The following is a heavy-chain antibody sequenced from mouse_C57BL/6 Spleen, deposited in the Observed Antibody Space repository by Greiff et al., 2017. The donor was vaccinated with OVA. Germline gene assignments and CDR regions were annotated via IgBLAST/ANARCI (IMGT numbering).Heavy chain of an antibody. V-gene: IGHV1-15*01. J-gene: IGHJ2*01. Sequence: VQVVESGAELVRPGASVTLSCKASGYTFTDYEMHWVKQTPVHGLEWIGAIDPETGGTAYNQKFKGKAILTADKSSSTAYMELRSLTSEDSAVYYCTRHLAVVDPLDYWGQGTTLTVSS. CDR3: TRHLAVVDPLDY. CDR1: GYTFTDYE. CDR2: IDPETGGT. D-gene: IGHD1-1*01.